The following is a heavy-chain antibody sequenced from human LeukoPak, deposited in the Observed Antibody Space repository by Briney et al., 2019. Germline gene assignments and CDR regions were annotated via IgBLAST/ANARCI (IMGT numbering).Heavy chain of an antibody. CDR3: ARGRRMKSLTSFDP. V-gene: IGHV4-4*02. CDR1: GGSISSSNW. Sequence: ISAVAGGSISSSNWWSWVRQPPGKGLEWIGQIYHSGSTNYNPSLKSRVTISVDKSKNQFSLRLSSVTAADAAVYYCARGRRMKSLTSFDPWGQGTLVTVSS. CDR2: IYHSGST. J-gene: IGHJ5*02.